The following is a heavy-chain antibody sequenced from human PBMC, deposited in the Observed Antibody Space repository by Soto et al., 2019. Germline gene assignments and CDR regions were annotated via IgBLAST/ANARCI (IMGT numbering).Heavy chain of an antibody. V-gene: IGHV3-23*01. D-gene: IGHD1-20*01. Sequence: EVQLLESGGGLVQSGGSLRLSCAASGLNFASYAMTWIRQAPGKGLEWVSATSGDAANTQYAHSVKGRFTMSRDNSKNTLYLQMNSLRAEDTAVYFCAKYITAATRYFDLWGRGTLVTVSS. CDR1: GLNFASYA. J-gene: IGHJ2*01. CDR2: TSGDAANT. CDR3: AKYITAATRYFDL.